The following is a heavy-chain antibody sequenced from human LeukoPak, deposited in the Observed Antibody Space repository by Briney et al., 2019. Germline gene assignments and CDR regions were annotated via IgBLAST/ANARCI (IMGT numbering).Heavy chain of an antibody. J-gene: IGHJ6*02. Sequence: GGSLRLSCAASGFTFSSYSMNWVRRAPGKGLEWVSSISSSSSYIYYADSVKGRFTISRDNAKNSLYLQMNSLRAEDTAVYYCAREDYDFWSGYLLPLGMDVWGQGTTVTVSS. D-gene: IGHD3-3*01. CDR1: GFTFSSYS. V-gene: IGHV3-21*01. CDR2: ISSSSSYI. CDR3: AREDYDFWSGYLLPLGMDV.